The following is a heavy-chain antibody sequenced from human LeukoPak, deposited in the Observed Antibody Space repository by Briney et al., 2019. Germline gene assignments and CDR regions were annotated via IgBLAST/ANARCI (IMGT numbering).Heavy chain of an antibody. CDR3: ARGDYGDYRVFYTLFDY. D-gene: IGHD4-17*01. J-gene: IGHJ4*02. CDR1: GSSFTSYW. CDR2: IYPGDSDT. Sequence: GESPQISCQGSGSSFTSYWIAWVRQLPGKRLEWMGIIYPGDSDTRYSPSFQGQVTISADKSICTAYLPWSSLKASATAMYSRARGDYGDYRVFYTLFDYWGQGTLVTVSP. V-gene: IGHV5-51*01.